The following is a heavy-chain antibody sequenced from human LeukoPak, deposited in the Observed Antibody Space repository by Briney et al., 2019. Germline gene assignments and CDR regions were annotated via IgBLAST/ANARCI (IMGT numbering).Heavy chain of an antibody. Sequence: GRSLRLSCAASGFTFSSDGMHWVRQAPGKGLEWVAVISYDGSNKYYADSVKGRFTISRDNSKNTLYLQMNSLRAEDTAVYYCAKVGSTRGFDPWGQGTLVTVSS. CDR3: AKVGSTRGFDP. CDR1: GFTFSSDG. CDR2: ISYDGSNK. J-gene: IGHJ5*02. V-gene: IGHV3-30*18. D-gene: IGHD3-10*01.